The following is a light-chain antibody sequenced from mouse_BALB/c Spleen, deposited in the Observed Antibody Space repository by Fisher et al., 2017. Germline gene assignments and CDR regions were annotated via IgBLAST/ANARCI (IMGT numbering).Light chain of an antibody. CDR1: SSVSY. CDR2: GTS. J-gene: IGKJ4*01. Sequence: IVMTQSPAIMSASPGEKVTMTCSASSSVSYMYRYQQKPGSSPKPWIYGTSKLASGVPARFSGSGSGTSYYLTISSMEAEDAATYYCHQRSSYFTFGSGTKLEIK. V-gene: IGKV4-69*01. CDR3: HQRSSYFT.